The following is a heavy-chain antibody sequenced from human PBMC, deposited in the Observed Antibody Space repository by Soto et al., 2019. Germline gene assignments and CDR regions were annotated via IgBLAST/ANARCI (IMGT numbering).Heavy chain of an antibody. D-gene: IGHD1-26*01. Sequence: QVHLVESGGAVVQPGRSLRLTCAASGFPFTRNAIHWVRQAQGKGLEWVAVTSYDGTTKYYAESVQGRFTISRDNSKNTVDLQMSSLRVEDTAVYYCARARYQSGVGGLDVWGQGTTVTVSS. J-gene: IGHJ6*02. CDR3: ARARYQSGVGGLDV. V-gene: IGHV3-30-3*01. CDR1: GFPFTRNA. CDR2: TSYDGTTK.